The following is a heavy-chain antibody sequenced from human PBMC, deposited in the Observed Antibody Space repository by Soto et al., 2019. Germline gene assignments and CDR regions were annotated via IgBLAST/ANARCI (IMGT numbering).Heavy chain of an antibody. CDR3: ARPKGMTTASHRDYGMDV. Sequence: GESLKISCKGSGYSFTSYWISWVRQMPGKGLEWMGRIDPSDSYTNYSPSFQGHVTISADKSISTAYLQWSSLKASDTAMYYCARPKGMTTASHRDYGMDVWGQGTTVTVSS. V-gene: IGHV5-10-1*01. CDR1: GYSFTSYW. J-gene: IGHJ6*02. CDR2: IDPSDSYT. D-gene: IGHD4-17*01.